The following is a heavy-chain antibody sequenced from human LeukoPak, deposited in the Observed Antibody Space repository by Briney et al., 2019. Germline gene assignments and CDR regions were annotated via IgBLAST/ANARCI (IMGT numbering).Heavy chain of an antibody. V-gene: IGHV1-69*01. Sequence: SVKVSCKASGGTFSSYAISWVRQAPGQGLEWMGGIIPIFGTANYAQKFQGRVTITADESTSTAYMELSSLRSEDTAVYYCARAASKMATTFDYWGQGTLVTVSS. D-gene: IGHD5-24*01. CDR2: IIPIFGTA. J-gene: IGHJ4*02. CDR3: ARAASKMATTFDY. CDR1: GGTFSSYA.